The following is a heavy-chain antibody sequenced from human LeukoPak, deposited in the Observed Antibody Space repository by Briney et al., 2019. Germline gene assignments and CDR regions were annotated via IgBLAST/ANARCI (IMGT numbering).Heavy chain of an antibody. CDR1: GGYISSGNYY. CDR3: ARFSLGIAVAGTGEAFDI. D-gene: IGHD6-19*01. V-gene: IGHV4-61*02. Sequence: SETLSLTCTVSGGYISSGNYYWSWIRQPAGKGLEWGGRTTTSGSTNYNPSLKSRVTISVDTSKNQFSLKLSSVTAADTAVYYCARFSLGIAVAGTGEAFDIWGQGTMVTVSS. J-gene: IGHJ3*02. CDR2: TTTSGST.